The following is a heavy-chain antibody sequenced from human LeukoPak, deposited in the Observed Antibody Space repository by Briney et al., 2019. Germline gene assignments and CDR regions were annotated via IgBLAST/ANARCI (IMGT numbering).Heavy chain of an antibody. CDR3: ARPFKIFGGMDV. D-gene: IGHD3-3*01. V-gene: IGHV4-59*08. J-gene: IGHJ6*02. Sequence: SETLSLTCTVSGGSISSYYWSWIRQPPGKGLEWIGYIYYSGSTNYNPSLKSRVTISVDTSKNQFSLKLSSVTAADTAVYYCARPFKIFGGMDVWGQGTTVTVSS. CDR2: IYYSGST. CDR1: GGSISSYY.